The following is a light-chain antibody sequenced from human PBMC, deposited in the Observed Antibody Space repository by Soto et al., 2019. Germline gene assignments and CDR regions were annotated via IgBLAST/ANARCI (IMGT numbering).Light chain of an antibody. V-gene: IGKV3-15*01. J-gene: IGKJ4*01. CDR3: QQYNIWPPLT. CDR1: QSVGSN. CDR2: AAS. Sequence: EIGLTQSPATLSVSPGERATLSCTASQSVGSNLAWYQQKPGQSPRLLIYAASTRATGVPARFSGSGSGTEFTLTISSLQSADFAVYYCQQYNIWPPLTFGGGTKVEIK.